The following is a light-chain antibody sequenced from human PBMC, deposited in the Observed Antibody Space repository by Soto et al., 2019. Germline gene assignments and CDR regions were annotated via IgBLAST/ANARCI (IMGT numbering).Light chain of an antibody. CDR2: KAS. CDR1: QSISSW. Sequence: DIQMTQSPSTLSASVGDRVTITCRASQSISSWLAWYQQKPGTAPNLLIYKASSLESGVPSRFSGSGSATEFTLTISSLQPDDFATYYCQQYYTYSRTFGQGTKGEIK. J-gene: IGKJ1*01. CDR3: QQYYTYSRT. V-gene: IGKV1-5*03.